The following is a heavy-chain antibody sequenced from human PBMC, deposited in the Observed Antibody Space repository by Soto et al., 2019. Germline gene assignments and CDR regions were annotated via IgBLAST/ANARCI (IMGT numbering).Heavy chain of an antibody. CDR1: GDSISNSRVY. J-gene: IGHJ5*02. Sequence: PSDTLSITCSVSGDSISNSRVYWAWIRQPPGEGLEWIGSIYHTGNAYYNPSLKSRVTISVDTPKNQFSLKLTSVTAADAALYYCARYFFDSSDYTTNCFDPRGQGTLVTVS. CDR3: ARYFFDSSDYTTNCFDP. D-gene: IGHD3-22*01. V-gene: IGHV4-39*01. CDR2: IYHTGNA.